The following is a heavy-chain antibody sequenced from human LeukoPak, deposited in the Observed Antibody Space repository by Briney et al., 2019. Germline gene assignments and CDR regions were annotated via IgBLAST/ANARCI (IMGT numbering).Heavy chain of an antibody. CDR3: GLQLRGY. CDR1: GFTFTSYS. CDR2: IGSSNSYI. Sequence: GGSLRLSCAASGFTFTSYSMNWIRQAPGKGLEWVSSIGSSNSYIYYADSVKGRFTISRDNAKNSLYLQMNSLRAEDTAVYYCGLQLRGYWGQGTLVTVSS. D-gene: IGHD5-24*01. J-gene: IGHJ4*02. V-gene: IGHV3-21*01.